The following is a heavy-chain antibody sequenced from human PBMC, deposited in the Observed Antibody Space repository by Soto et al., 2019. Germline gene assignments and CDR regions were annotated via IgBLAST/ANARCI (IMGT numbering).Heavy chain of an antibody. J-gene: IGHJ6*02. D-gene: IGHD1-26*01. CDR1: SGPSSSHN. Sequence: QVHVQQSGPGLVKPSETLSLICTVSSGPSSSHNWCWIRQPPGRGLEWIGYVYYTGGTSYNPSLKSRVTISADTSTSHISLTLSSVTAADTAVYYCVRQGIDYLHGLVDVWGQGTTVSVSS. CDR2: VYYTGGT. CDR3: VRQGIDYLHGLVDV. V-gene: IGHV4-59*08.